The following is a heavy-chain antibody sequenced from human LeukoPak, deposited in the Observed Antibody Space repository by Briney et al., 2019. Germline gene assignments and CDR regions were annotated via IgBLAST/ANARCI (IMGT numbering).Heavy chain of an antibody. V-gene: IGHV3-23*01. D-gene: IGHD2-15*01. CDR3: AKDSWGSYCSGGSCYGPLGYYYYYMDV. CDR1: GFALSSYA. J-gene: IGHJ6*03. Sequence: PGGSLRLSCAASGFALSSYAMSWVRQAPGKGLEWVSATSSSDAGTYHAESVRGRFTISRDNSKNTLYLQMNSLRAEDTAVYYCAKDSWGSYCSGGSCYGPLGYYYYYMDVWGKGTTVTVSS. CDR2: TSSSDAGT.